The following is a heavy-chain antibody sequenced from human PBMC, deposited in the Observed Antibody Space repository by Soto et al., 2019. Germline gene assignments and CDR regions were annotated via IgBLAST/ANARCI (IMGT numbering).Heavy chain of an antibody. CDR3: ARDHHTAIVKGV. CDR2: IWYDGSNK. V-gene: IGHV3-33*01. J-gene: IGHJ6*02. D-gene: IGHD5-18*01. Sequence: GGSLRGSCAASGVTFSSYDMHWVRQAPGKGLEWVAVIWYDGSNKYYTDSVKGRFTISRDNSKSTLYLQMNSLRAEDTAVYYCARDHHTAIVKGVWGQGSTVTVTS. CDR1: GVTFSSYD.